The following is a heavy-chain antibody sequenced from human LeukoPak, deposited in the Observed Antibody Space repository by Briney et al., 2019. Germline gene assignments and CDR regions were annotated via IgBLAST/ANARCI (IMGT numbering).Heavy chain of an antibody. V-gene: IGHV3-23*01. CDR1: GFTFSSYA. J-gene: IGHJ4*02. D-gene: IGHD4-23*01. CDR2: ISGSGGSP. Sequence: PGGSLRLSCAASGFTFSSYAMSWVRQAPGKGLEWVSAISGSGGSPYYSDSVKGRFTISRDNSKNTLYLQMNILRAEDTAVYYCAKDRRFDYGGYSYDLCFDYWGQGTLVTVSS. CDR3: AKDRRFDYGGYSYDLCFDY.